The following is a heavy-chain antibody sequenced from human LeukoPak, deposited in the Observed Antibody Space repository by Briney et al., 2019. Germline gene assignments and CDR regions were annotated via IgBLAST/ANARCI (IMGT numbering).Heavy chain of an antibody. CDR2: ISHSGST. D-gene: IGHD1-20*01. V-gene: IGHV4-34*01. J-gene: IGHJ4*02. CDR1: GGSLTGYY. CDR3: ATHRKPTNWNERAVDY. Sequence: TSETLSLTCGVYGGSLTGYYWSWIRHPPGKGLEWIGEISHSGSTNYSPSLKSRVTISVDTSKNLFSLKLTSVTAADTGLFYCATHRKPTNWNERAVDYWGQGTLVTVSS.